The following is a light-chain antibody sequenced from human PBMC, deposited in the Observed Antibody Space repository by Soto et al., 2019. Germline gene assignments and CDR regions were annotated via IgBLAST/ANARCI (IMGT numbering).Light chain of an antibody. CDR2: GAS. Sequence: DNVLTQSPGTLSLSPGERDTLSCRASQSVRSKLAWYQQKPGQAHRLLIYGASRMATGIPDGFSGSGSGTDFTLTISRLEPEDFAFYYCQQYGSSPLTFGQGTRLEIK. V-gene: IGKV3-20*01. J-gene: IGKJ5*01. CDR1: QSVRSK. CDR3: QQYGSSPLT.